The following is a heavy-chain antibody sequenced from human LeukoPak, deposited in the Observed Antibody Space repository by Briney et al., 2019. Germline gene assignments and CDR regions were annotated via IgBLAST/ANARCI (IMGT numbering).Heavy chain of an antibody. CDR3: ARAIKAVAGTFHRDYYFDY. V-gene: IGHV3-30*02. D-gene: IGHD6-19*01. Sequence: GGSLRLSCAASGFTFSSYGMHWVRQAPGKGLEWVAFIRYDGSNKYYADSVKGRFTISRDNSKNTLYLQMNSLRAEDTAVYYCARAIKAVAGTFHRDYYFDYWGQGTLVTVSS. CDR2: IRYDGSNK. CDR1: GFTFSSYG. J-gene: IGHJ4*02.